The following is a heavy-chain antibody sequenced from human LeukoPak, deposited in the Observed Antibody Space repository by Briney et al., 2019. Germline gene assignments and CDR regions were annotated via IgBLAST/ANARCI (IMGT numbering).Heavy chain of an antibody. CDR1: GGSISSYY. CDR3: ARDSVRGVITNWFDP. J-gene: IGHJ5*02. Sequence: SETLSFTCTVSGGSISSYYWSWIRQPPGKGLEWIGYIYYSGSTNYNPSLKSRVTISVDTSKNQFSLKLSSVTAADTAVYYCARDSVRGVITNWFDPWGQGTLVTVSS. V-gene: IGHV4-59*01. D-gene: IGHD3-10*01. CDR2: IYYSGST.